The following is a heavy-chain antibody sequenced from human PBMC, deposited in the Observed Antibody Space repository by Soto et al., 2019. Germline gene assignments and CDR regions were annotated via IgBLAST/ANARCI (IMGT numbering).Heavy chain of an antibody. Sequence: GGSLRLSCAASGFTFSSYAMSWVRQAPGKGLEWVSAISGSGGSTYYADSVKGRFTISRDNSKNTLYLQMNSLRAEDTAVYYCANSPDYGDYSDYWGQGTLVTVSS. CDR2: ISGSGGST. J-gene: IGHJ4*02. CDR1: GFTFSSYA. V-gene: IGHV3-23*01. D-gene: IGHD4-17*01. CDR3: ANSPDYGDYSDY.